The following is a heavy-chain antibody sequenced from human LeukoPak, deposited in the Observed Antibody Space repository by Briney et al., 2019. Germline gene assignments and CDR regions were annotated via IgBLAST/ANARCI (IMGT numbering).Heavy chain of an antibody. CDR3: ARDLVSSGWYDAFDT. CDR2: IYSGGST. D-gene: IGHD6-19*01. J-gene: IGHJ3*02. Sequence: PGGSLRLSCAASGFTVSSNYMSWVRQAPGKGLEWVSVIYSGGSTYYADSVKGRFTISRDNSKNTLYLQMNSLRAEDTAVYYCARDLVSSGWYDAFDTWGQGTMVTVSS. V-gene: IGHV3-66*01. CDR1: GFTVSSNY.